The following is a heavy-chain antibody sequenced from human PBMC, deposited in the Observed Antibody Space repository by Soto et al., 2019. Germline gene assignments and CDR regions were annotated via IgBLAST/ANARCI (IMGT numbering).Heavy chain of an antibody. CDR3: AREGGVLSAAVGDYSDY. V-gene: IGHV1-3*01. D-gene: IGHD2-2*01. CDR2: INAANGDT. CDR1: GYIFTDYA. J-gene: IGHJ4*02. Sequence: QVQLVQSGADVRKPGASVTMSCKASGYIFTDYAMPWVRQAPGQGFQWMGRINAANGDTRYSQNFQGRVSITRDASARTAYMELRSLTSGDSAMYYCAREGGVLSAAVGDYSDYWGQGTLITVSS.